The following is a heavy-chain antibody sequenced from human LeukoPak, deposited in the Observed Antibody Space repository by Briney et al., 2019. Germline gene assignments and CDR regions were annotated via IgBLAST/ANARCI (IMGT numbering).Heavy chain of an antibody. D-gene: IGHD6-13*01. Sequence: ASVKVSCKVSGYTLTELSMHWVRQAPGKGLEWMGGFDPEDGETIYAQKFQGRVTMTEDTSTDTAYMELSSLRSEDTAVYYCATLSYSSSWWGLDHWGQGTLVTVSS. V-gene: IGHV1-24*01. CDR1: GYTLTELS. J-gene: IGHJ4*02. CDR2: FDPEDGET. CDR3: ATLSYSSSWWGLDH.